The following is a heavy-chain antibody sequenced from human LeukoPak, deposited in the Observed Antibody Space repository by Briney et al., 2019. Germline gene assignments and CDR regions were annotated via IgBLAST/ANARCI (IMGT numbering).Heavy chain of an antibody. CDR2: IYHSGST. CDR3: AREGPHYYDPYYYYYGMDV. CDR1: GGSISSSNW. Sequence: SGTLSLTCAVSGGSISSSNWWSWVRQPPGKGLEWIGEIYHSGSTNYNPSLKSRVTISVDKSKNQFSLKLSSVTAADTAVYYCAREGPHYYDPYYYYYGMDVWGQGTTVTVSS. J-gene: IGHJ6*02. V-gene: IGHV4-4*02. D-gene: IGHD3-22*01.